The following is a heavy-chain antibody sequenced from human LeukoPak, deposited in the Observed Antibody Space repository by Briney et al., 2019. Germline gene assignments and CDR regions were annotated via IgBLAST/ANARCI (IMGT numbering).Heavy chain of an antibody. CDR2: IKEGGSHT. CDR3: TKEHWGPEY. J-gene: IGHJ1*01. D-gene: IGHD7-27*01. CDR1: GFTLSHHW. Sequence: HPGGSLRLSCAASGFTLSHHWMTWVRQAPGKWREGVANIKEGGSHTNYVDSVKGRFTLSRDNAKNSVYLQMNSLRAEDTAVYYCTKEHWGPEYWGQGTLVTVSS. V-gene: IGHV3-7*03.